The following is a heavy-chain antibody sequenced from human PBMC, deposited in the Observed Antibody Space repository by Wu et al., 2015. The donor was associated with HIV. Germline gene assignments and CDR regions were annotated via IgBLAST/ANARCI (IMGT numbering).Heavy chain of an antibody. D-gene: IGHD4-17*01. J-gene: IGHJ4*02. CDR2: INPSGGST. CDR3: ASYGDLDY. Sequence: QVQLVQSGPEVKKPGASMMVSCKASGYTFIDYYIYWVRLAPGQGLEWMGWINPSGGSTSYAQKFQGRVTMTRDTSTSTVYMELSSLRSETRPCITCASYGDLDYVGPRERWSPSP. V-gene: IGHV1-46*01. CDR1: GYTFIDYY.